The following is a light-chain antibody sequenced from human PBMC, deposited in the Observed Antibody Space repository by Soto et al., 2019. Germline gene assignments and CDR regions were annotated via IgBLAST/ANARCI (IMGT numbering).Light chain of an antibody. Sequence: EIVLTQSPGTLSLSPEERATLSCRASQSVSSYLAWYQQKPGQAPRLLIYGASSRATGIPDRFSGSGSGTDFTLTISRLEPEDFAVYYCQQYVSSSRTFGQGTKVEIK. CDR1: QSVSSY. J-gene: IGKJ1*01. V-gene: IGKV3-20*01. CDR3: QQYVSSSRT. CDR2: GAS.